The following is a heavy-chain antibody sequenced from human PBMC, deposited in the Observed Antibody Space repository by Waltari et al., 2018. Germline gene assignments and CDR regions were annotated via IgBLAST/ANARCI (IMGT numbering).Heavy chain of an antibody. J-gene: IGHJ6*02. Sequence: QVQLVQSGAEVKKPGSSVKVSCKASGGTFSSYTISWVRQAPGQGLEWMGRIIPSLGIANYAQKFQGRGTITADKSTSTAYMELSSLRSEDTAVYYCARDVGRQQLGYGMDVWGQGTTVTVSS. CDR2: IIPSLGIA. CDR3: ARDVGRQQLGYGMDV. V-gene: IGHV1-69*08. CDR1: GGTFSSYT. D-gene: IGHD6-13*01.